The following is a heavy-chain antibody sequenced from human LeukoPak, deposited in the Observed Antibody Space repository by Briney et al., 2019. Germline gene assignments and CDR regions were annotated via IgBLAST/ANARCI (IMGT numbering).Heavy chain of an antibody. CDR1: GGSISSYH. J-gene: IGHJ6*03. CDR2: IYYSGST. Sequence: SETLSLTCTVSGGSISSYHWSWIRQPPGKGLEWIGYIYYSGSTNYNPSLKSRVTISVDTSKNQFSLKLSSVTAADTAVYYCARSVEGYCSGDNCCYYYYYMDVWGKGTTVTVSS. CDR3: ARSVEGYCSGDNCCYYYYYMDV. D-gene: IGHD2-15*01. V-gene: IGHV4-59*01.